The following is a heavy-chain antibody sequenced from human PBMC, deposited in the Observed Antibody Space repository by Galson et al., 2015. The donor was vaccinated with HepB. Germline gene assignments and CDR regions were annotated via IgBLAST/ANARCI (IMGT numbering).Heavy chain of an antibody. CDR1: GFTFSSYS. V-gene: IGHV3-48*01. J-gene: IGHJ4*02. CDR2: ISSSSTI. Sequence: SLRLSCAASGFTFSSYSMNWVRQAPGKGLEWVSYISSSSTIYYADSVKGRFTISRDNAKNSLYLQMNSLRAEDTAVYYCARERDGYNWGYFDYWGQGTLVTVSS. CDR3: ARERDGYNWGYFDY. D-gene: IGHD5-24*01.